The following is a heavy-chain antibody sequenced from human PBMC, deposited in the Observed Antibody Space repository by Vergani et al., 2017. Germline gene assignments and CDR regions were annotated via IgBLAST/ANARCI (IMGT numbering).Heavy chain of an antibody. CDR3: AVYSYGYYTFDY. J-gene: IGHJ4*02. Sequence: QVQLQESGPGLVKPSETLSLTCTVSGGSISSHYWRWIRQPPGKGLEWIGYIYYSGSTNYIPSLKSRVTISVDTSKNLFSLKLSSVTAADTAVYYCAVYSYGYYTFDYWGQGTLVTVSS. V-gene: IGHV4-59*11. CDR2: IYYSGST. CDR1: GGSISSHY. D-gene: IGHD5-18*01.